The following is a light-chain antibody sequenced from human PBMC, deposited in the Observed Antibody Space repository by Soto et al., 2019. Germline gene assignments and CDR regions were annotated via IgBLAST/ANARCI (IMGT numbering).Light chain of an antibody. CDR3: HQYYNWPRYT. Sequence: EIVVTQSPATLSLSPRERATLSCRASQSVGTNLAWYLQKPGQAPRLLIYGASARATGLPARFSGSGSGTEFTLTISSLQSEDFAGYFCHQYYNWPRYTFGQGNKIEIK. J-gene: IGKJ2*01. CDR1: QSVGTN. CDR2: GAS. V-gene: IGKV3-15*01.